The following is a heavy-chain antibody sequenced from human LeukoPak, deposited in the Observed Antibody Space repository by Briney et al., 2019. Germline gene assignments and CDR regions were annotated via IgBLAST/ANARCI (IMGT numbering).Heavy chain of an antibody. CDR1: GGSISSGSYY. V-gene: IGHV4-61*02. CDR2: IYTSGST. D-gene: IGHD3-22*01. CDR3: ARLHYDSSGYYAGFDY. J-gene: IGHJ4*02. Sequence: SETLSLTCTVSGGSISSGSYYWSWIRQPAGKGLEWIGRIYTSGSTNYNPSLKSRVTISVDTSKNQFSLKLSSVTAADTAVYYCARLHYDSSGYYAGFDYWGQGTLVTVSS.